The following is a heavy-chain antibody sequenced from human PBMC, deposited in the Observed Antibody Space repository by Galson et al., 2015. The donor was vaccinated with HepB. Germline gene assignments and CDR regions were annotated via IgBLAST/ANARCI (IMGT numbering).Heavy chain of an antibody. J-gene: IGHJ4*02. CDR1: GGSISSSSYY. CDR2: IYYSGST. V-gene: IGHV4-39*01. D-gene: IGHD3-3*01. Sequence: ETLSLTCTVSGGSISSSSYYWGWIRQPPGKGLAWIGSIYYSGSTYYNPSLKSRFTISVDTSKNQFSLKLSSVTAADTAVYYCARHPLKNTIFGVVTPSVDYWGQGTLVTVSS. CDR3: ARHPLKNTIFGVVTPSVDY.